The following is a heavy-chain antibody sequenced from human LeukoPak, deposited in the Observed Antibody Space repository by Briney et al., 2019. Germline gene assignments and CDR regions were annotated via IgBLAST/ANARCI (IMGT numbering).Heavy chain of an antibody. J-gene: IGHJ4*02. V-gene: IGHV3-30*18. CDR1: GFTFSTYG. D-gene: IGHD5-24*01. Sequence: GRSLRLSCAASGFTFSTYGMLWVRQAPGKGLEWAAVISYGGNEKYYADSVKGRFTISRDNSKNTLYLQMNSLRTEDTAVYYCAKVAEMATTTGYFDYWGQGTLATVSS. CDR2: ISYGGNEK. CDR3: AKVAEMATTTGYFDY.